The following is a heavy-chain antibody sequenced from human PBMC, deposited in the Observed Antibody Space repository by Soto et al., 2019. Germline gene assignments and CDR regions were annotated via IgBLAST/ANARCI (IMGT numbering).Heavy chain of an antibody. CDR2: ITRYSGSK. D-gene: IGHD1-26*01. CDR1: GLDFAEFA. CDR3: AKDKVVGTYYFCLHD. V-gene: IGHV3-9*01. J-gene: IGHJ4*02. Sequence: EVQLVESGGGLVQPGGSLRLSCAASGLDFAEFAMNWVRQTPGKGLEWVSGITRYSGSKCYVDSLNGLFIVSRDDAKNSLDLQRNSLRPEDTALDYCAKDKVVGTYYFCLHDWGQGALVRVSS.